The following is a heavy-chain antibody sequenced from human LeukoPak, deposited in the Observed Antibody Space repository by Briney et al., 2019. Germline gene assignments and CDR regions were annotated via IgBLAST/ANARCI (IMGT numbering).Heavy chain of an antibody. Sequence: GGSLRLSCGASGFTFDDYGMSWVRQAPGKGLEWVSAISGSGGSTYYADSVKGRFTISRDNSKNTLYLQMNSLRAEDTAVYYCAKEGGYYDSSGSVDYWGQGTLVTVSS. CDR2: ISGSGGST. CDR3: AKEGGYYDSSGSVDY. J-gene: IGHJ4*02. CDR1: GFTFDDYG. V-gene: IGHV3-23*01. D-gene: IGHD3-22*01.